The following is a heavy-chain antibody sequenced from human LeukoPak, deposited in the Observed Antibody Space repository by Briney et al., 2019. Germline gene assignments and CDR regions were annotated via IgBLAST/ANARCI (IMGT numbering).Heavy chain of an antibody. Sequence: GGSLRLSCVASGFTVSSNYMSWVRQAPGKGLEWVSMFYSGGSTFYADSVKGRFTIARDSSKNTLYLQMNTLRAEDTAVYYCAREEIAVETDPANPNYYYYYYMDVWGKGTTVTVSS. V-gene: IGHV3-66*01. CDR3: AREEIAVETDPANPNYYYYYYMDV. CDR2: FYSGGST. J-gene: IGHJ6*03. D-gene: IGHD6-19*01. CDR1: GFTVSSNY.